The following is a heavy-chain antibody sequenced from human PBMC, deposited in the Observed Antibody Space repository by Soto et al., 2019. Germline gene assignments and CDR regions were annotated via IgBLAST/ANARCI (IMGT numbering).Heavy chain of an antibody. CDR3: ARDLSVAGPDF. Sequence: QPGGSLRLSCAASGFTFRSYAMHWVRQAPGKGLEWVAIISYDESEKYYADSLKGRFTISRDNSKNTLYLQMNSLRDEDTAAYYCARDLSVAGPDFWGQGTMVTVSS. CDR1: GFTFRSYA. CDR2: ISYDESEK. D-gene: IGHD6-19*01. V-gene: IGHV3-30*03. J-gene: IGHJ4*02.